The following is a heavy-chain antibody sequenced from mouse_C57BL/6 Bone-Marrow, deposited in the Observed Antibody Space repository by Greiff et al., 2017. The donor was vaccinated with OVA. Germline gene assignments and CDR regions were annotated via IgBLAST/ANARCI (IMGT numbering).Heavy chain of an antibody. J-gene: IGHJ3*01. D-gene: IGHD1-1*01. CDR3: TRDNYGTPAY. CDR1: GFTFSSYA. V-gene: IGHV5-9-1*02. Sequence: EVQLVESGEGLVKPGGSLKLSCAASGFTFSSYAMSWVRQTPEKRLEWVAYISSGGDYIYYADTVKGRFTISRDNARNTLYLQMSSLKSEETAMYYCTRDNYGTPAYWGQGTLVTVSA. CDR2: ISSGGDYI.